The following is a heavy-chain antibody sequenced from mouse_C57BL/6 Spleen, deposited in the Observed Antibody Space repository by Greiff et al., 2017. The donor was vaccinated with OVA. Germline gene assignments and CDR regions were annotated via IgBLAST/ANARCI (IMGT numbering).Heavy chain of an antibody. CDR2: IYPGSGST. CDR3: ARSDYRLYYFDY. D-gene: IGHD2-14*01. V-gene: IGHV1-55*01. J-gene: IGHJ2*01. Sequence: QVQLQQPGAELVKPGASVKMSCKASGYTFTSYWITWVKQRPGQGLEWIGDIYPGSGSTNYNEKFKSKATLTVDTSSSTAYMQLSSLTSEDSAVYYCARSDYRLYYFDYWGQGTTLTVSS. CDR1: GYTFTSYW.